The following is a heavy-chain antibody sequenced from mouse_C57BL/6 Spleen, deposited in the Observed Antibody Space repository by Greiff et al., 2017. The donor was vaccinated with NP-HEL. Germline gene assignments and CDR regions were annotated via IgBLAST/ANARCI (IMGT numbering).Heavy chain of an antibody. D-gene: IGHD1-1*01. CDR3: ARRGYYGSSYDYAMDY. J-gene: IGHJ4*01. CDR1: GFTFSSYT. Sequence: EVMLVESGGGLVKPGGSLKLFCAASGFTFSSYTMSWVRQTPEKRLEWVATISGGGGNTYYPDSVKGRFTISRDNAKNTLYLQMSSLRSEDTALYYCARRGYYGSSYDYAMDYWGQGTSVTVSS. CDR2: ISGGGGNT. V-gene: IGHV5-9*01.